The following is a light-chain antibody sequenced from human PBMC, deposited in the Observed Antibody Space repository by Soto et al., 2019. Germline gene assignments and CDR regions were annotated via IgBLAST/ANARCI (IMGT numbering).Light chain of an antibody. CDR3: QQYGSSPPIT. J-gene: IGKJ5*01. Sequence: EIVMTQSPATLSVSPGERPTLSCRASQSVSSNLAWYQQKPGQAPRLXXYGASTRTTGIPARFSGSGSGTDFTLNITRLEPEDFAVYYCQQYGSSPPITFGQGTRLEIK. V-gene: IGKV3-15*01. CDR1: QSVSSN. CDR2: GAS.